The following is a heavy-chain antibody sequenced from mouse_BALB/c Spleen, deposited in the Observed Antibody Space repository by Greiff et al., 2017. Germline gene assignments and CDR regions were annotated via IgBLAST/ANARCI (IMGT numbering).Heavy chain of an antibody. CDR2: ISNGGGST. CDR1: GFTFSSYT. V-gene: IGHV5-12-2*01. CDR3: ARQHYGSSYYYAMDY. Sequence: EVKLVESGGGLVQPGGSLKLSCAASGFTFSSYTMSWVRQTPEKRLEWVAYISNGGGSTYYPDTVKGRFTISRDNAKNTLYLQMSSLKSEDTAMYYCARQHYGSSYYYAMDYWGQGTSVTVAA. D-gene: IGHD1-1*01. J-gene: IGHJ4*01.